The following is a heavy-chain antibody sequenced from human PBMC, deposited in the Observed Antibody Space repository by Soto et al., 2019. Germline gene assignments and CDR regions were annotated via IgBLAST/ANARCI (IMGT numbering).Heavy chain of an antibody. CDR1: VGSISSGGYY. CDR2: IYYSGST. Sequence: PWETLSLTCTVSVGSISSGGYYWSWIRQHPGKGLEWIGYIYYSGSTYYNPSLKSRVTISVDTSKNQFSLKLSSVTAADTAVYYCARDGPDCTNGVCRTDAFDIWGQGTMVTVSS. J-gene: IGHJ3*02. CDR3: ARDGPDCTNGVCRTDAFDI. V-gene: IGHV4-31*03. D-gene: IGHD2-8*01.